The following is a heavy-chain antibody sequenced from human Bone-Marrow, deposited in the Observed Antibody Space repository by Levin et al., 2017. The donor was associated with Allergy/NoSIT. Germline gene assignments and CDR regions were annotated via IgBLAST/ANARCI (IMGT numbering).Heavy chain of an antibody. CDR3: ARDRSDCSGGSCYYGWFDP. Sequence: WASVKVSCKASGYTFTSYAMHWVRQAPGQRLEWMGWINAGNGNTKYSQKFQGRVTITRDTSASTAYMELSSLRSEDTAVYYCARDRSDCSGGSCYYGWFDPWGQGTLVTVSS. CDR1: GYTFTSYA. J-gene: IGHJ5*02. D-gene: IGHD2-15*01. V-gene: IGHV1-3*01. CDR2: INAGNGNT.